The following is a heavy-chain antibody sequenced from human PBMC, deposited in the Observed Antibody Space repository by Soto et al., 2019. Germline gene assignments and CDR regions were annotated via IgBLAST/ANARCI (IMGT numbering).Heavy chain of an antibody. D-gene: IGHD5-18*01. Sequence: QVQLQESGPGLVKPSQTLSLTCTVSGGSINSGCYCWCWIRQHPGKGLDWVGYISYGGSTSYNPSLKSRVTISVDTSKNQFSLKLTSVTAGDTAVYYCSRGILVWGQGALITVSS. V-gene: IGHV4-31*03. CDR1: GGSINSGCYC. CDR3: SRGILV. CDR2: ISYGGST. J-gene: IGHJ4*02.